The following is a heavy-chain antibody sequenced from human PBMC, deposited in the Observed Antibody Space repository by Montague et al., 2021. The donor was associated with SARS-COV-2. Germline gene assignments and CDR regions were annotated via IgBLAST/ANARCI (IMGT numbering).Heavy chain of an antibody. Sequence: SLRLSCAASGFTFSTFWMTWVRQVPGKGLEWVANIKQDGSEKYYXDSVKGRFTISRDNAKNSLYLQLDNLRAEDTAVYYCARGYDSSGYQYWGQGTLVTVSS. CDR2: IKQDGSEK. D-gene: IGHD3-22*01. V-gene: IGHV3-7*05. CDR3: ARGYDSSGYQY. J-gene: IGHJ4*02. CDR1: GFTFSTFW.